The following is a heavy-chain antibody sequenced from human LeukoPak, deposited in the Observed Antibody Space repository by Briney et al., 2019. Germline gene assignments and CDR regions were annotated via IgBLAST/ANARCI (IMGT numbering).Heavy chain of an antibody. CDR3: ARGHYDILTGYYGVRDYYYYYMDV. V-gene: IGHV4-59*01. J-gene: IGHJ6*03. D-gene: IGHD3-9*01. CDR2: IYYSGST. Sequence: PSETLSLTCAVYGGSFSGYYWSWIRQPPGKGLEWIGYIYYSGSTNYNPSLKSRVTISVDTSKNQFSLKLSSVTAADTAVYYCARGHYDILTGYYGVRDYYYYYMDVWGKGTTVTVSS. CDR1: GGSFSGYY.